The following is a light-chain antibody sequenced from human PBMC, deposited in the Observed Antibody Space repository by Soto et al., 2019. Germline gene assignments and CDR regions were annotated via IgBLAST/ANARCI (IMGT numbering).Light chain of an antibody. CDR1: SGDVGAYNF. CDR2: DVS. J-gene: IGLJ2*01. V-gene: IGLV2-14*01. CDR3: SSYTTITTVV. Sequence: QSALTQPASVSGSPGQSITISCAGTSGDVGAYNFVSWYQQYPGKAPKLMIYDVSNRPSGVSNRFSGSKSGNTASLTISGLHPEDEADYYCSSYTTITTVVFGGGTKVTVL.